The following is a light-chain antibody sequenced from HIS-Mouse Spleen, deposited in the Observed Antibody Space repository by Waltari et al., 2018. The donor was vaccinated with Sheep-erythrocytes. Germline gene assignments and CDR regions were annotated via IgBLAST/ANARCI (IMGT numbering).Light chain of an antibody. CDR2: DVS. V-gene: IGLV2-11*01. J-gene: IGLJ1*01. CDR1: SSDVGGYNY. Sequence: QSALTQPRSVSGSPGQSVSISCTGTSSDVGGYNYVSWYQQHPGKAPKLMIYDVSKRPSGVPVRFSGSKSGNTASLTISGLQGEDEADYYCCSYAGSYNHVFATGTKVTVL. CDR3: CSYAGSYNHV.